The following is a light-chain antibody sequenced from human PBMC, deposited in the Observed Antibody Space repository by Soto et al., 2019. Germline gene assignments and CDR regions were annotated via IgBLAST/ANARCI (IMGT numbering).Light chain of an antibody. Sequence: QSVLTQPASVSGSPGQSITISCTGTSSDVGGYNYVSWYQQHPGKAPKLMIYDVSNRPSGVSNRFSGSKSGNTASLTISGLQAEDKADYYCSSYTSSSTLPGVFGTGTTVTVL. CDR2: DVS. CDR1: SSDVGGYNY. J-gene: IGLJ1*01. V-gene: IGLV2-14*01. CDR3: SSYTSSSTLPGV.